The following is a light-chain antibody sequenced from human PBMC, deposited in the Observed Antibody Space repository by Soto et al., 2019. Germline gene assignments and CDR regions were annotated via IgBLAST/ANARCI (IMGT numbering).Light chain of an antibody. Sequence: SGSPGHSVTLSCTGTSSDVGGYNYISWYQQKPGLAPRLLMYETSRRATGIPARFSGSGSGTDFTLTISSLEPEDFAVYYCQQRNNWRDTFGQGTRLEIK. J-gene: IGKJ5*01. V-gene: IGKV3-11*01. CDR1: DVGGYNY. CDR3: QQRNNWRDT. CDR2: ETS.